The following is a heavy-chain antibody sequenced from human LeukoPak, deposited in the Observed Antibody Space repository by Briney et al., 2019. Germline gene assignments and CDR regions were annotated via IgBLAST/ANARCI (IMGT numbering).Heavy chain of an antibody. CDR2: IYSGGGT. V-gene: IGHV3-53*01. J-gene: IGHJ4*02. D-gene: IGHD2/OR15-2a*01. CDR3: ARVSIFIKGPFDY. Sequence: PGGSLRLSCAASGFTVSNTYMSWVRQAPGKGLEWVSLIYSGGGTYSADSVKGRFTISRDNAKNSLYLQMNSLRAEDTAVYYCARVSIFIKGPFDYWGQGTLVTVSS. CDR1: GFTVSNTY.